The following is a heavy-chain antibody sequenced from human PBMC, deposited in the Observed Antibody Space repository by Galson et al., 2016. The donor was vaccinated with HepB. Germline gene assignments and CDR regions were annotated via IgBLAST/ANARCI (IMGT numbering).Heavy chain of an antibody. CDR2: MNPDTGNI. V-gene: IGHV1-8*01. Sequence: SVKVSCKASGYTFLTYDIIWVRQATGQGLEWMGWMNPDTGNIGYAQKFQGRFIMTRDASISTAYMELSSLTFEDTAIYFCARFVRGQLLLYGMDVWGRGTLVTVSS. D-gene: IGHD2-15*01. J-gene: IGHJ2*01. CDR1: GYTFLTYD. CDR3: ARFVRGQLLLYGMDV.